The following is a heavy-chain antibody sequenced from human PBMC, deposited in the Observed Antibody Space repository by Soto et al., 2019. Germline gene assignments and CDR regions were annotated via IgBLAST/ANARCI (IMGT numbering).Heavy chain of an antibody. CDR1: GFTFSSYA. CDR3: AKHYDSSGYYYGWFDP. V-gene: IGHV3-23*01. J-gene: IGHJ5*02. Sequence: EVQLLESGGGLVQPGGSLRLSCAASGFTFSSYAMSWVRQAPGKGLEWVSAISGSGGSTYYADSVKGRFTISRDNSKNTLYLQMNSLRAEDTAVYYCAKHYDSSGYYYGWFDPWGQGTLVTVSS. D-gene: IGHD3-22*01. CDR2: ISGSGGST.